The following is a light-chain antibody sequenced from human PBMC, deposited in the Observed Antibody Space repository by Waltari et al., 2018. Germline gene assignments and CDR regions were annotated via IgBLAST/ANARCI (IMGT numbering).Light chain of an antibody. J-gene: IGKJ4*01. CDR2: GTF. CDR3: QQYDISPLT. Sequence: EIVLTQSPGTLSLSPGEGATPSFRTSPTIRTTYLAWYQQKPGQAPTLLIYGTFPRATGIPDRFTGSGSGTHFSLTISSLEPEDFATYYCQQYDISPLTFGGGTKVEIK. CDR1: PTIRTTY. V-gene: IGKV3-20*01.